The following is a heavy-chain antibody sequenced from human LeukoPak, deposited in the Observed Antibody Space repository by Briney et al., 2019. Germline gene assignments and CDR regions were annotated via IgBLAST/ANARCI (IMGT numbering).Heavy chain of an antibody. CDR3: ARAKDFWSGYADYYYMDV. CDR1: GGSISSYY. CDR2: IYYSGST. J-gene: IGHJ6*03. Sequence: SETLSLTCTVSGGSISSYYWSWIGQPPGKGLERIGYIYYSGSTNYNPSLKSRVTISVDTSKNQFSLKLSSVTAADTAVYYCARAKDFWSGYADYYYMDVWGKGTTVTVSS. D-gene: IGHD3-3*01. V-gene: IGHV4-59*01.